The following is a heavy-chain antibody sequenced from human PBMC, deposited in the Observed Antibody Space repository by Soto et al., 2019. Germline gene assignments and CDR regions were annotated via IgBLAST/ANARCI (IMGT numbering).Heavy chain of an antibody. Sequence: EVQLLESGGGLVQPGGSLRLSCTASGFTFSDHAMTWVRQAPGKGLQWLSGIIGGGSGAYYADSVKGWFTVSRANSNNTLFLQMDSLRAEDTAVYYCAIDLWWYTHWGQGTLVTVSS. D-gene: IGHD2-15*01. CDR1: GFTFSDHA. J-gene: IGHJ1*01. V-gene: IGHV3-23*01. CDR2: IIGGGSGA. CDR3: AIDLWWYTH.